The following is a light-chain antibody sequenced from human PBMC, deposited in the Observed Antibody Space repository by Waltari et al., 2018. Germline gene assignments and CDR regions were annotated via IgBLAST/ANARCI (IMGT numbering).Light chain of an antibody. Sequence: EIVLTQSPATLSLSPGERATLSCRASQSVSSYLAWYQQKPGQAPRLLIYDASNRATGIPARFSGSGSGTDFTLTISSPEPEDFAVYYCQQRSNWPRITFGPGTKVDIK. CDR1: QSVSSY. V-gene: IGKV3-11*01. J-gene: IGKJ3*01. CDR3: QQRSNWPRIT. CDR2: DAS.